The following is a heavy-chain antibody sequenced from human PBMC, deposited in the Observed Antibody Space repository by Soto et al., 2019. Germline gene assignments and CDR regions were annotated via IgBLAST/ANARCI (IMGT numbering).Heavy chain of an antibody. D-gene: IGHD3-3*01. CDR2: IYYSGST. J-gene: IGHJ5*02. CDR1: GGSISSSSYY. CDR3: ARHRTYYDFWSGYPKSTNWFDP. Sequence: SETLSLTCTVSGGSISSSSYYWGWIRQPPGKGLEWIGSIYYSGSTYYNPSLKSRVTISVDTSKNQFSLKLGSVTAADTAVYYCARHRTYYDFWSGYPKSTNWFDPWGQGTLVTVSS. V-gene: IGHV4-39*01.